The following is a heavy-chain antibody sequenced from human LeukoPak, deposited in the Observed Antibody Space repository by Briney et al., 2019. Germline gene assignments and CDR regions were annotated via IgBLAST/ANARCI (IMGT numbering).Heavy chain of an antibody. CDR1: GFTFSGSA. D-gene: IGHD4-17*01. CDR2: IRSKANSYAT. CDR3: TRLSPVTPNIDY. J-gene: IGHJ4*02. Sequence: GGSLKLSCAASGFTFSGSAMHWVRQASGKGLEWVGRIRSKANSYATAYAASVKGRFTISRDDSKNTAYLQMNSLKTEDTAVYYCTRLSPVTPNIDYWGQGTLVTVSS. V-gene: IGHV3-73*01.